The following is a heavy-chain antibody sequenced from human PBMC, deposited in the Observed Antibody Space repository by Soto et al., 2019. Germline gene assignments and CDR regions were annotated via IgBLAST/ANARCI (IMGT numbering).Heavy chain of an antibody. D-gene: IGHD3-22*01. CDR2: ISSSSSYI. J-gene: IGHJ4*02. V-gene: IGHV3-21*01. CDR1: GFSFSSYS. CDR3: ASHPRDSSGYWYYFDY. Sequence: EVQLVESGGGLVKPGGSLRLACAASGFSFSSYSMNWVRQAPGKGLEWVSSISSSSSYIYYADSVKGRFTISRDNAKNSLYLQMNSLRAEDTAVYRCASHPRDSSGYWYYFDYWGQGTLVTVSS.